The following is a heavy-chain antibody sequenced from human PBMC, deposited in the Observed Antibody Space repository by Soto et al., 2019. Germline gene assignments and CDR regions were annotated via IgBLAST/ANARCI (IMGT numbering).Heavy chain of an antibody. CDR1: GFTFDDYA. Sequence: GGSLRLSCAASGFTFDDYAMHWARQAPGKGLEWVSLISWDGGSTYYADSVKGRFTISRDNSKNSLYLQMNSLRAEDTALYYCAKEFFGVVIMSGMDVWGQGTTVTVSS. J-gene: IGHJ6*02. V-gene: IGHV3-43D*04. CDR3: AKEFFGVVIMSGMDV. D-gene: IGHD3-3*01. CDR2: ISWDGGST.